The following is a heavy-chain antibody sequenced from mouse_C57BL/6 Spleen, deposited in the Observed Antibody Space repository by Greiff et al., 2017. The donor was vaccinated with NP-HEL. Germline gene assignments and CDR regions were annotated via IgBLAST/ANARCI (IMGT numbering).Heavy chain of an antibody. CDR2: ISSGGSYT. CDR3: ARRGTGRDYFDY. D-gene: IGHD4-1*01. Sequence: EVQLQESGGDLVKPGGSLKLSCAASGFTFSSYGMSWVRQTPDKRLEWVATISSGGSYTYYPDSVKGRFTISRDNAKNTLYLQMSSLKSEDTAMYYCARRGTGRDYFDYWGQGTTLTVSS. J-gene: IGHJ2*01. CDR1: GFTFSSYG. V-gene: IGHV5-6*01.